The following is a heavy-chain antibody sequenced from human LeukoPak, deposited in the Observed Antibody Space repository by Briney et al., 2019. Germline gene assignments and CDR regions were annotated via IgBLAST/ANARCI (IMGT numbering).Heavy chain of an antibody. D-gene: IGHD2-2*01. CDR2: IYYSGNT. V-gene: IGHV4-39*01. CDR3: ARRLTQYDCFDP. Sequence: PSETLSLTCTVSGGSISSTNYYWGWIRQPPGKGLEWIGSIYYSGNTYYTPSLKSRVTISVDTSKNQFSLKLNSVTAADTAVYYCARRLTQYDCFDPWGQGILVTVSS. CDR1: GGSISSTNYY. J-gene: IGHJ5*02.